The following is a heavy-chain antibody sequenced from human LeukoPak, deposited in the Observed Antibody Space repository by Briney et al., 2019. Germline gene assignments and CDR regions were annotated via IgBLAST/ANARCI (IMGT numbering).Heavy chain of an antibody. J-gene: IGHJ4*02. V-gene: IGHV4-59*01. CDR3: ARDLELERNRWNYFES. Sequence: SETLSLTCTVSGGSINSYYWSWIRQPPGKALEWIGYIHYTGSTSYNPSLKSRVTISVDTSKNQFSLRLSSVTAADTAVYYCARDLELERNRWNYFESWGQGTLVTVSS. D-gene: IGHD1-1*01. CDR2: IHYTGST. CDR1: GGSINSYY.